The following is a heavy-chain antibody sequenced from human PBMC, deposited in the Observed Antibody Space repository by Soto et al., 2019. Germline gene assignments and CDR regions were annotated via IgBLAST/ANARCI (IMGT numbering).Heavy chain of an antibody. Sequence: EVQLVESGGGLVQPGGSLRLSCAASGVTVSTKYMSWVRQAPGKGLEWVSVIYSGGSTFYADSVRGRFTISRDNSKNTVNLQMNSLRAEDTAVYYCARDHWAADYWGQGTLVTVSS. CDR1: GVTVSTKY. J-gene: IGHJ4*02. CDR2: IYSGGST. V-gene: IGHV3-66*01. D-gene: IGHD3-16*01. CDR3: ARDHWAADY.